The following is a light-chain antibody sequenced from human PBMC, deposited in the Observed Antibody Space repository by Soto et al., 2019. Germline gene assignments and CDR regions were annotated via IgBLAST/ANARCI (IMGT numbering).Light chain of an antibody. CDR1: QSVSSY. J-gene: IGKJ5*01. V-gene: IGKV3-11*01. CDR2: DAS. Sequence: EIVLTQSPATLSLSPGERATLSCRASQSVSSYLAWYQQKPGQAPRLLIYDASKRATGIPARFSGSGSGTDFTLTISSLEPDDFAVYYCQQRADWPITFGQGTRLEIK. CDR3: QQRADWPIT.